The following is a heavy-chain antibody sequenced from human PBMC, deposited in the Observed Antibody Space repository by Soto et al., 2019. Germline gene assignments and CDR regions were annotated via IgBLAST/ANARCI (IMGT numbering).Heavy chain of an antibody. CDR1: GYTFTSYY. CDR3: ARGTPRDGMDV. CDR2: INPSGTST. D-gene: IGHD1-1*01. V-gene: IGHV1-46*04. Sequence: ASVKVSCKASGYTFTSYYMRWVRQAPGQGLEWMGMINPSGTSTSYAQKLQGRVTMTRDTSTSTVYMELSSLRHEDTAVYYCARGTPRDGMDVWGQGTTVTVSS. J-gene: IGHJ6*02.